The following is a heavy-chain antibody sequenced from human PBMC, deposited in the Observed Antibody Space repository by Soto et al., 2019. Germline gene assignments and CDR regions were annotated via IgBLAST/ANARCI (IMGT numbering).Heavy chain of an antibody. CDR2: IRSKAYGGTT. CDR3: TRWRGSYYKFFAY. CDR1: GFTFGDYG. Sequence: PGGSLRLSCTASGFTFGDYGMSWFRQAQGKGLECVGFIRSKAYGGTTEYAASVKGRFTISRDDSKSIVSLQMDSLKTEDTAVYYCTRWRGSYYKFFAYWGQGPRVPVSS. V-gene: IGHV3-49*03. D-gene: IGHD3-10*01. J-gene: IGHJ4*02.